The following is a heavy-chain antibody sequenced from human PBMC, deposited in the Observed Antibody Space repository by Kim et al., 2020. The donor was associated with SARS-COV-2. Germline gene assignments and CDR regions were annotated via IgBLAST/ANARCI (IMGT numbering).Heavy chain of an antibody. D-gene: IGHD2-15*01. V-gene: IGHV3-7*03. J-gene: IGHJ6*02. CDR3: ARVPVVAATPSYYYGMDV. Sequence: GGSLRLSCAASGFTFSSYWMSWVRQAPGKGLECVANIKQDGSEKYYVDSVKGRFTISRDNAKNSLYLQMNSLRAEDTAVYYCARVPVVAATPSYYYGMDVWGQGTTVTVSS. CDR2: IKQDGSEK. CDR1: GFTFSSYW.